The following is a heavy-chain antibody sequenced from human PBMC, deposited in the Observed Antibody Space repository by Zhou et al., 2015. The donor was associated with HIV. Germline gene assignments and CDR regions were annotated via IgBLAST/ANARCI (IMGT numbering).Heavy chain of an antibody. CDR2: IIPILGIA. D-gene: IGHD6-6*01. V-gene: IGHV1-69*02. CDR1: GGTFSSYT. Sequence: QVQLVQSGAEVKKPGSSVKVSCKASGGTFSSYTISWVRQAPGQGLEWMGRIIPILGIANYAQKFQGRVTITADKSTSTAYMELSSLRSEDTAVYYCARGVAARPEVNWWFDPWGQGTLVTVSS. CDR3: ARGVAARPEVNWWFDP. J-gene: IGHJ5*02.